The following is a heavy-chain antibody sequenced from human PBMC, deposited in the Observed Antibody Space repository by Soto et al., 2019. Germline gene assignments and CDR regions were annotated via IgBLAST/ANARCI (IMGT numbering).Heavy chain of an antibody. V-gene: IGHV4-30-4*01. D-gene: IGHD3-9*01. J-gene: IGHJ6*02. CDR1: GGSISSGDYY. CDR3: ARDSSVLRYFDRRGNYYGRDV. CDR2: IYYSGST. Sequence: PSETLSLTCTVSGGSISSGDYYWRWIRQPPGKGLEWIGNIYYSGSTYYNPSLKSRVTISVDTSKNQFSLKLSSVTAADTAVYYCARDSSVLRYFDRRGNYYGRDVWGQGTTVTVSS.